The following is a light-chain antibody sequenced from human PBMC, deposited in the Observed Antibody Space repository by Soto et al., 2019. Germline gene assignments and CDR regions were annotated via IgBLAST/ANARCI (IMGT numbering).Light chain of an antibody. J-gene: IGKJ1*01. CDR2: WAS. CDR1: QSVLYSSNNKNY. CDR3: QQYYTTRPT. V-gene: IGKV4-1*01. Sequence: DIVMTQSPDSLAVSLGERATINCKSSQSVLYSSNNKNYLAWYQQKPGQPPKLLIYWASTRDSGVPDRFSGSGPGTDFTLNISSLQAEDVTVYYCQQYYTTRPTFGQGTKVEIK.